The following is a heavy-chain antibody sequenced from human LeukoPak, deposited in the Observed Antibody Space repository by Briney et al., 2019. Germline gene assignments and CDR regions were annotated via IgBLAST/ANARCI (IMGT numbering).Heavy chain of an antibody. CDR3: AKDRDYDILTGSFDS. V-gene: IGHV3-23*01. CDR1: GFTFSSYA. J-gene: IGHJ4*02. CDR2: ISGSGGST. D-gene: IGHD3-9*01. Sequence: PGGSLTLSCAASGFTFSSYAMSWVRQAPGKGLEWVSAISGSGGSTYYADSVKGRFTISRHNSKNTLYLQMNSLRAEDTAVYYCAKDRDYDILTGSFDSWGQGTLVTVSS.